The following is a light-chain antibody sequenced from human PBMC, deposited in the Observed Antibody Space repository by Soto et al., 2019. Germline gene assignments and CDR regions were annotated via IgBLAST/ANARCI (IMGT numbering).Light chain of an antibody. V-gene: IGLV2-14*01. CDR3: NSYTTSSTYV. J-gene: IGLJ1*01. CDR1: SSDVGAYNY. Sequence: QSALTQPASVSGSPGQSITISCTGTSSDVGAYNYVSWYQHLPGEAPKLILFEVTKRPSGVSDRFSGSKSGNTASLTISGLQAEDEADYFCNSYTTSSTYVFGSGTKVTVL. CDR2: EVT.